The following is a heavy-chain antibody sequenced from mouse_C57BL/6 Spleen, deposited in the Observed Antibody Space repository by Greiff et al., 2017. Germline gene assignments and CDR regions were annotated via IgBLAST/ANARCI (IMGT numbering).Heavy chain of an antibody. J-gene: IGHJ2*01. CDR3: ARGGHDYDERGFDY. CDR2: IHPNSGST. Sequence: QVQLQQPGAELVKPGASVTLSCKASGYTFTSYWMHWVKQRPGHGLEWIGMIHPNSGSTNYNEKFKSKATLTVDKSSSTAYMQLSSLTSEDAAVYFCARGGHDYDERGFDYWGQGTTLTVSS. CDR1: GYTFTSYW. V-gene: IGHV1-64*01. D-gene: IGHD2-4*01.